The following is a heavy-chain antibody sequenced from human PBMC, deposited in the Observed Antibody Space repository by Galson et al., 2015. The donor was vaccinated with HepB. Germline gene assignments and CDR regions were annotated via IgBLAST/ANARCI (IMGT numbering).Heavy chain of an antibody. CDR2: ISSSGSTI. CDR3: ARPRYYDFRTGFDP. D-gene: IGHD3-3*01. J-gene: IGHJ5*02. CDR1: GFTFSDYY. V-gene: IGHV3-11*01. Sequence: SLRLSCAASGFTFSDYYMSWIRQAPGKGLEWVSYISSSGSTIYYADSVKGRFTISRDNAKNSLYLQMNSLRAEDTAVYYCARPRYYDFRTGFDPWGQGTLVTVSS.